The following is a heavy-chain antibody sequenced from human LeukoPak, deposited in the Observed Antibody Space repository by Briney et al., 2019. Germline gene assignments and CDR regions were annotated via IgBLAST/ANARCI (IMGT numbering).Heavy chain of an antibody. Sequence: ASVKVSCKASGYTFTSYDINWVRQATGQGLEWMGRMNPNSGNTGYAQKFQGRVTMTRNTSISTAYMELSSLRSEDTAVYYCARGSSIAVAVIVGRFYWFDPWGQGTLVTVSS. D-gene: IGHD6-19*01. J-gene: IGHJ5*02. CDR1: GYTFTSYD. V-gene: IGHV1-8*01. CDR2: MNPNSGNT. CDR3: ARGSSIAVAVIVGRFYWFDP.